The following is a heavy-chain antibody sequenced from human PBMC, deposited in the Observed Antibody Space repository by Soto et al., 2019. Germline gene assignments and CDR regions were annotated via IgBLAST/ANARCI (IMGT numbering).Heavy chain of an antibody. CDR3: VRSGHSFGGVM. D-gene: IGHD3-16*01. V-gene: IGHV4-59*01. Sequence: QVQLQEWGPGLVKPSETLSLTCTVSGASMNNYYGSWVRQPPGKGLEWIGYMYYSGGSNSNPSLKGRVTISVDTSKHHISLKLTSVTAADTAVYYCVRSGHSFGGVMWGQGTLVTVSS. J-gene: IGHJ4*02. CDR2: MYYSGGS. CDR1: GASMNNYY.